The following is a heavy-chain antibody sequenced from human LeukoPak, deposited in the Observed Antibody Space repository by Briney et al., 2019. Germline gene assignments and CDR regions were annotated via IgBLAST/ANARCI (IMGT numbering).Heavy chain of an antibody. Sequence: SETLSLTCTVSGGSISSYYWSWIRQPPGKGLEWIGYIYYSGSTNYNPSLKSRVTISVDTSKNQFSLKLSSVTAADTAVYYCARDVAVAGTNAFDIWGQGTMVTVSS. CDR2: IYYSGST. V-gene: IGHV4-59*01. CDR1: GGSISSYY. J-gene: IGHJ3*02. D-gene: IGHD6-19*01. CDR3: ARDVAVAGTNAFDI.